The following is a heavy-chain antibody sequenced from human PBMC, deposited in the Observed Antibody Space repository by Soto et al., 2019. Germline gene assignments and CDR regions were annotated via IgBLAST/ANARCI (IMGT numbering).Heavy chain of an antibody. CDR2: ISSSSSTI. CDR3: ARDGYCVSTTCYFLPDV. V-gene: IGHV3-48*02. CDR1: GFTFSRYG. Sequence: EVQVVESGGGLVQPGGSLRPSCAASGFTFSRYGMNWVRQAPGKGLEWVAYISSSSSTIYYADSVKGRFTISRDNAKNSLYLQMNSLRDEDTAVYYCARDGYCVSTTCYFLPDVWGQGTTVTVSS. J-gene: IGHJ6*02. D-gene: IGHD2-2*03.